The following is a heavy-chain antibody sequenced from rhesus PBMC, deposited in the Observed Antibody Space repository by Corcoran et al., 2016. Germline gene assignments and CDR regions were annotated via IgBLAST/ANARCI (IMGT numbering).Heavy chain of an antibody. CDR2: ITYSGST. CDR3: ARDTSSWSIDY. D-gene: IGHD6-13*01. Sequence: QVQLQESGPGLVKPSETLSLTCAVSGGSISSGYYYWSWIRQPPGKGLEWIGYITYSGSTRDNPSFKSRVTISRDTSKNQFSLKLSSVTAADTAVYYCARDTSSWSIDYWGQGVLVTVSS. J-gene: IGHJ4*01. CDR1: GGSISSGYYY. V-gene: IGHV4-122*02.